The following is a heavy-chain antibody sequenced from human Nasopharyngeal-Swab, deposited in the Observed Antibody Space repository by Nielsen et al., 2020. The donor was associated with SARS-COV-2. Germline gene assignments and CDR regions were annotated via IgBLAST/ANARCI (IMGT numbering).Heavy chain of an antibody. D-gene: IGHD4-17*01. CDR3: AKGVGYGDTGCFDE. J-gene: IGHJ4*02. CDR2: ISGSGGNT. Sequence: GVLKISCVASGFTYSTYAMSWVRQAPGKGLEWVSGISGSGGNTYYADSVKGRFTISRDNSMETLYLQMNSLRVEDTAVYYCAKGVGYGDTGCFDEWGQGTLVTASS. V-gene: IGHV3-23*01. CDR1: GFTYSTYA.